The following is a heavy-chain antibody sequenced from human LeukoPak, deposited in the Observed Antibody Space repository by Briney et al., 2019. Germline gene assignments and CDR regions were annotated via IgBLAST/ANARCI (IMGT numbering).Heavy chain of an antibody. CDR3: ARAGRGLSGYDFSGILDYFDS. J-gene: IGHJ4*02. Sequence: GSSVKVSCKASGGTFSSYAISWVRQAPGQGLEWMGRIVPILDIPNYAQKFQGRVTISADRSTSTAYMEVTSLRSEDTAVYYCARAGRGLSGYDFSGILDYFDSWGQGTLVTVSS. CDR2: IVPILDIP. D-gene: IGHD5-12*01. CDR1: GGTFSSYA. V-gene: IGHV1-69*04.